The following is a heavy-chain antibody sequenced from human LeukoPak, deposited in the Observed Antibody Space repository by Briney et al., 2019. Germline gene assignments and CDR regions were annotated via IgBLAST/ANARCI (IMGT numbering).Heavy chain of an antibody. CDR1: GFTFSIYS. CDR2: IISSGSYI. V-gene: IGHV3-21*01. J-gene: IGHJ4*02. CDR3: ARVGAMVDFDY. Sequence: GGSLRLSCAASGFTFSIYSMDWVRQAPGKGLEWVSSIISSGSYIYYADSVKGRFTISRDNAKNSLYLQMNSLRAEDTAVYYCARVGAMVDFDYWGQGTLVTVSS. D-gene: IGHD5-18*01.